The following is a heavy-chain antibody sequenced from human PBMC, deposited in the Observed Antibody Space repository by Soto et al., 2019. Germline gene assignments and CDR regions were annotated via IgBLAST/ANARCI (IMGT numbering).Heavy chain of an antibody. CDR2: ISSSSSTI. CDR1: GFTFSSYS. CDR3: ARESAALNWFDP. J-gene: IGHJ5*02. Sequence: EVQLVESGGGLVQPGGSLRLSCAASGFTFSSYSMNWVRQAPGKGLEWVSYISSSSSTIYYADSVKGRFTIARDIAKNSRYLQMNSRRDEDTAVYDCARESAALNWFDPWGQGTLVTVSA. D-gene: IGHD2-2*01. V-gene: IGHV3-48*02.